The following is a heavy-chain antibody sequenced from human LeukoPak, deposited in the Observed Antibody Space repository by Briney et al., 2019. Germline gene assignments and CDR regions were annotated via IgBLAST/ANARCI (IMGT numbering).Heavy chain of an antibody. CDR3: ARDNSGNYYFDY. J-gene: IGHJ4*02. CDR2: THYSGST. V-gene: IGHV4-59*01. CDR1: GGSISSYY. Sequence: SETLSLTCTVSGGSISSYYWSWIRQPPGKGLEWIGHTHYSGSTNYSPSLKSRVTISVDTSKNQFSLKLSSVTAADTAVYYCARDNSGNYYFDYWGQGTLVTVSS. D-gene: IGHD1-26*01.